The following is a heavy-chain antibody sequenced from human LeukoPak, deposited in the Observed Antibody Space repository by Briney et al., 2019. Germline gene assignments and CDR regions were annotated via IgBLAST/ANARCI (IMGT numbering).Heavy chain of an antibody. CDR3: ARGYSSSRYSDYYYGMDV. J-gene: IGHJ6*02. D-gene: IGHD6-13*01. V-gene: IGHV4-59*01. CDR2: IYYSGST. CDR1: GGSISSYY. Sequence: SETLSLTCTVSGGSISSYYWSWIRQPPGKGLEWIGYIYYSGSTNYNPSLKSRVTISVDTSKNQFSLKLSSVTAADTAVYYCARGYSSSRYSDYYYGMDVWGQGTTVTVSS.